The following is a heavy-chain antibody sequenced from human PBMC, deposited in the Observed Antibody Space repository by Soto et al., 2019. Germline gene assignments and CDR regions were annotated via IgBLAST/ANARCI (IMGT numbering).Heavy chain of an antibody. CDR2: IYYSGST. J-gene: IGHJ5*02. CDR3: AGHAGGNWFDP. V-gene: IGHV4-59*08. Sequence: QVQLQESGPGLVKPSETLSLTCTVSGGSMSSYFWSWIRQPPGKGLEWIGYIYYSGSTNYNPSLTGRVTISVDTSKSQFSLKLSSVTAADTAVYYCAGHAGGNWFDPWGQGTLVTVSS. D-gene: IGHD3-10*01. CDR1: GGSMSSYF.